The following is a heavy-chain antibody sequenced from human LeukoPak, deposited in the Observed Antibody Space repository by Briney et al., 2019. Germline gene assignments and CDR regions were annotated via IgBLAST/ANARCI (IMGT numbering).Heavy chain of an antibody. V-gene: IGHV1-46*01. CDR2: INPSGGST. D-gene: IGHD1-26*01. Sequence: GASVKVSCKASGYTFTSYYMHWVRQAPGQGLEWMGIINPSGGSTSYAQKFQGRVTMTRDTSTSTVYMELSSLRPEDTAVYYCARDSKSGSYRDDAFDIWGQGTMVTVSS. CDR1: GYTFTSYY. J-gene: IGHJ3*02. CDR3: ARDSKSGSYRDDAFDI.